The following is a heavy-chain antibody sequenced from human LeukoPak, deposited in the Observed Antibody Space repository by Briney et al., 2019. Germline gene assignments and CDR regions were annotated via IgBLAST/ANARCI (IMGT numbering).Heavy chain of an antibody. D-gene: IGHD4-17*01. CDR2: ISSSSYI. CDR1: GFTFSSYS. J-gene: IGHJ4*02. CDR3: ATHNSYGDYFDY. V-gene: IGHV3-21*04. Sequence: GGSLRLSCAASGFTFSSYSMNWVRQAPGKGLEWVSSISSSSYIYYADSVKGRFTISRDNAKNSLYLQMNSLRAEDTALYYCATHNSYGDYFDYWGQGTLVTVSS.